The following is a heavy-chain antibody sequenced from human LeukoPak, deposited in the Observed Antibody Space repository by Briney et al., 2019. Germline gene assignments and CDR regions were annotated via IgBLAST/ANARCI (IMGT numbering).Heavy chain of an antibody. CDR3: ARLCSGGSCMDY. CDR2: IYYSGST. D-gene: IGHD2-15*01. V-gene: IGHV4-59*01. CDR1: GGSISSYY. Sequence: SQTLSLTCAVSGGSISSYYWSWIRQPPGKGLEWIGYIYYSGSTNYNPSLKSRVTISVDTPKNQFSLKLSSVTAADTAVYYCARLCSGGSCMDYWGQGTLVTVSS. J-gene: IGHJ4*02.